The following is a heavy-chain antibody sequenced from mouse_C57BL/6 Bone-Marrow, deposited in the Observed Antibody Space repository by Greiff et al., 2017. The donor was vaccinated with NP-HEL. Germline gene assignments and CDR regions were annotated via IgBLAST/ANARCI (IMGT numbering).Heavy chain of an antibody. V-gene: IGHV5-4*01. CDR1: GFTFSSYA. D-gene: IGHD2-3*01. CDR2: ISDGGSYT. CDR3: ARDHNGYSYYYAMDY. J-gene: IGHJ4*01. Sequence: EVQVVESGGGLVKPGGSLKLSCAASGFTFSSYAMSWVRQTPEKRLEWVATISDGGSYTYYPDNVKGRFTISRDNAKNNLYLQMSHLKSEDTAMYYCARDHNGYSYYYAMDYWGQGTSVTVSS.